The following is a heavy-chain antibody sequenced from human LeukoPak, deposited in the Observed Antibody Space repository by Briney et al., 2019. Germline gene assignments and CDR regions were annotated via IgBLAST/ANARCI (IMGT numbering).Heavy chain of an antibody. CDR2: ISYSGST. J-gene: IGHJ6*02. CDR3: ARSNGCSSTSCYVGYYYYGMDV. D-gene: IGHD2-2*01. CDR1: GGSISSYY. V-gene: IGHV4-59*01. Sequence: PSETLSLTCNVSGGSISSYYWSWIRQPPGKGLEWIGYISYSGSTNYNPSLKSRVTISVDTSKNQFSLKLSSVTAADTAVYYCARSNGCSSTSCYVGYYYYGMDVWGQGTTVTVSS.